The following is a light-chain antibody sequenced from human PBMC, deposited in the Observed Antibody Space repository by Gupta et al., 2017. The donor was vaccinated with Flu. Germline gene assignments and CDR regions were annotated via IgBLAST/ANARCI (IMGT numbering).Light chain of an antibody. CDR3: RQAIKTPLT. CDR1: KNVSNY. CDR2: SAS. J-gene: IGKJ4*01. Sequence: PTSLAPSFGDSVTIPCRADKNVSNYLGWYQQKPGQAPQLLISSASNLESGVPYRFSGSGSGTDFTLTISRLQPDDFATYYCRQAIKTPLTFGRGTKVDIK. V-gene: IGKV1-39*01.